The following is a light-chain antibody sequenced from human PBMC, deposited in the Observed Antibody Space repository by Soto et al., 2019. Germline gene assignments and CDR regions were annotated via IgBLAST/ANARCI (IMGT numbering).Light chain of an antibody. CDR1: QSVSSN. CDR3: QQYHNWPPLT. CDR2: DAS. V-gene: IGKV3-15*01. J-gene: IGKJ4*01. Sequence: VVMTQSPATLSVSPGERATLSCRASQSVSSNLAWYQQKPGQAPRLLIYDASTRATGIPARFSGSGAGTEFSLAISGLQSEDFAIYYCQQYHNWPPLTFGGGTKVDIK.